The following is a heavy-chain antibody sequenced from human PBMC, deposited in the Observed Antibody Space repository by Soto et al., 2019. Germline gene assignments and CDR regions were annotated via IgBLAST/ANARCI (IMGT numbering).Heavy chain of an antibody. Sequence: SETLSLTCTVSGGSISSSSYYWGWIRQPPGKGLEWIGSIYYSGSTYYNPSLKSRVTISVDTSKNQFSLKLSSVTAADTAVYYCARLGEGNKWELPSPIDYWGQGTLVTVSS. CDR1: GGSISSSSYY. CDR2: IYYSGST. V-gene: IGHV4-39*01. D-gene: IGHD1-26*01. CDR3: ARLGEGNKWELPSPIDY. J-gene: IGHJ4*02.